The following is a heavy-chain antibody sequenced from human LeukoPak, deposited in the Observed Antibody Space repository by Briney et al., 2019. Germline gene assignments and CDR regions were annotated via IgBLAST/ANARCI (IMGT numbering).Heavy chain of an antibody. V-gene: IGHV3-30*03. J-gene: IGHJ4*02. CDR2: ISYDGSDK. CDR1: GFTFGSHG. CDR3: VRGFQIDDS. Sequence: GRSLRLSCTASGFTFGSHGMHWVRQAPGKGLEWMAVISYDGSDKYYADSVKGRFTVSRDNSMNTLYLQMDSLRSEDTAVYYCVRGFQIDDSWGQGTLVTVSS.